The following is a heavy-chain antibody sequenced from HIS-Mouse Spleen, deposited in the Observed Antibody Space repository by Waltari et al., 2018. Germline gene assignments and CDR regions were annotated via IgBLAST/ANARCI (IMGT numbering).Heavy chain of an antibody. CDR1: GFSVSSNY. D-gene: IGHD3-22*01. V-gene: IGHV3-53*02. CDR2: IYSGGST. CDR3: ARSYYDSSGYDY. Sequence: EVQLEESGGGLIQPGGSLRLACAASGFSVSSNYMSWVRQAPGKGLGWVSVIYSGGSTYYADSVKGRFTISRDNSKNTLYLQMNSLRAEDTAVYYCARSYYDSSGYDYWGQGTLVTVSS. J-gene: IGHJ4*02.